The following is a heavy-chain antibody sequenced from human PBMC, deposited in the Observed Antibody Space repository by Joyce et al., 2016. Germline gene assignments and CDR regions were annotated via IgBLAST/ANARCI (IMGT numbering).Heavy chain of an antibody. CDR1: GFTVSNTY. V-gene: IGHV3-66*01. D-gene: IGHD2-2*01. CDR2: IYSGGGT. Sequence: EVMLVESGGGLVRPGGSMRLSCAASGFTVSNTYMSWVRPVPGKGLEWISVIYSGGGTNYADSVRGRFTISRDSSKNTLYLQMDSLRVEDTAVYYCVREETFTSSFDYWGQGAQVAVS. J-gene: IGHJ4*02. CDR3: VREETFTSSFDY.